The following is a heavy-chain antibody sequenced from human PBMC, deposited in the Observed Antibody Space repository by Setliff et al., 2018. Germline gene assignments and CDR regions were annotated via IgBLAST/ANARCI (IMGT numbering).Heavy chain of an antibody. Sequence: LSLTCTVSGGSIDSGDYYWNWIRQPPGKGLEWIGYIYFSGSTYYNPSLKSRVTLSLDTSKNQFSLKLSPVTAADTAIYFCARAVDSTGYFPFWYFDLWGRGTLVTVSS. CDR3: ARAVDSTGYFPFWYFDL. J-gene: IGHJ2*01. CDR2: IYFSGST. D-gene: IGHD3-22*01. CDR1: GGSIDSGDYY. V-gene: IGHV4-30-4*08.